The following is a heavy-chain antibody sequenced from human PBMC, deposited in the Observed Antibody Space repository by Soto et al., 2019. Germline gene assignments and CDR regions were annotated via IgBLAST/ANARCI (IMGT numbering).Heavy chain of an antibody. D-gene: IGHD3-16*02. CDR2: ITSTGASI. CDR1: GFTFSNFE. J-gene: IGHJ4*02. Sequence: GGSLRLSCAASGFTFSNFEMNWVRQAPGKGLEWVSYITSTGASIYYADSVKGRFTISRDNAKNSLFLQMNRLRAEDTAVYYCARGNSPVNVFWSQGTLVTVSS. V-gene: IGHV3-48*03. CDR3: ARGNSPVNVF.